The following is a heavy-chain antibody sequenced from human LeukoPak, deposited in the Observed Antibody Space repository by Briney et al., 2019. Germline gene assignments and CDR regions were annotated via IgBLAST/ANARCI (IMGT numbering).Heavy chain of an antibody. CDR3: AIMHGYYDGSGYWVQ. D-gene: IGHD3-22*01. Sequence: HPGGSLRLSCAASGFTFGSYGMSWVRQAPGKGLEWVSFITPNADRTSYADSVEGRFTISRDNPRNTLYMQMNSLRDEDTAPYYCAIMHGYYDGSGYWVQWGQGTLVTVSS. CDR2: ITPNADRT. CDR1: GFTFGSYG. J-gene: IGHJ1*01. V-gene: IGHV3-23*01.